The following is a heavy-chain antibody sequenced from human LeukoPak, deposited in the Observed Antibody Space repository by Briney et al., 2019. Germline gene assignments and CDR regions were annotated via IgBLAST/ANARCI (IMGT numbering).Heavy chain of an antibody. D-gene: IGHD3/OR15-3a*01. Sequence: GGSLRLSCVLSGFSVRNKYVSGVREAPGVGVVWVTVIYAGDTIHYGEFVKGRFTISRDNSKNTVYLQMNSLRAEDTALYYCATIGTGDYREDSWGQGTLVTVSS. V-gene: IGHV3-66*01. CDR1: GFSVRNKY. CDR2: IYAGDTI. J-gene: IGHJ4*02. CDR3: ATIGTGDYREDS.